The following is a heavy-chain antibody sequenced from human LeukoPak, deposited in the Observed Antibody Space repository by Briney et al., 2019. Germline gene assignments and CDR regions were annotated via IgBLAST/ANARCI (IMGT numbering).Heavy chain of an antibody. CDR2: IYYSGST. CDR3: ARRIVVVTAAPNHYYFDY. CDR1: GGSISSSSYY. V-gene: IGHV4-39*01. D-gene: IGHD2-21*02. Sequence: SETLSLTCTVSGGSISSSSYYWGWIRQPPGKGLEWIGSIYYSGSTYYNPSLKSRVTISVDTSKNQFSLKLSSVTAADTAVYYCARRIVVVTAAPNHYYFDYWGQGTLVTVSS. J-gene: IGHJ4*02.